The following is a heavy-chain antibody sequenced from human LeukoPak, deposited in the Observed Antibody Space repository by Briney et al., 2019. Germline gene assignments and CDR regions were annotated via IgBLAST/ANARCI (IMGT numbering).Heavy chain of an antibody. J-gene: IGHJ4*02. CDR3: ARHRLGIRDFDY. D-gene: IGHD1-26*01. CDR2: IYTSGIT. Sequence: PSETQSLTCTVSGGSISTHYWSWIRQPPGKELEWIGFIYTSGITNYNPSLKSQFTISIDTSNNQFSLKLSSVTAADTAVYYCARHRLGIRDFDYWGQGTLVTVSS. CDR1: GGSISTHY. V-gene: IGHV4-4*09.